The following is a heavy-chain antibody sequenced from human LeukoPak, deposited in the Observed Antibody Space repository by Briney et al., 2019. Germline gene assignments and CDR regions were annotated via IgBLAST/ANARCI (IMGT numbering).Heavy chain of an antibody. CDR3: ARLTDF. Sequence: SETLSLTCTVSGGSIIISNYYWGWIRQSPGKGLECIGKISYRGTTYCNPSLRSRVHMSVHTSKNQFSLSLSSVTAADTAVYYCARLTDFWGQGILVTVSS. V-gene: IGHV4-39*01. CDR2: ISYRGTT. J-gene: IGHJ4*02. CDR1: GGSIIISNYY.